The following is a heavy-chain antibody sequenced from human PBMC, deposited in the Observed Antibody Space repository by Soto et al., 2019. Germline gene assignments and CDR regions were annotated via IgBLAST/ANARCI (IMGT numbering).Heavy chain of an antibody. D-gene: IGHD6-19*01. V-gene: IGHV3-33*01. CDR2: IWYDGSNK. J-gene: IGHJ4*01. CDR3: ARTHSSGWYFDY. CDR1: GFTFSSYG. Sequence: QVQLVESGGGVVQPGRSLRLSCAASGFTFSSYGMHWVRQAPGEGLEWVAVIWYDGSNKYYADSVKGRFTISRDNSKNTLYLQMNSLRAEDTAVYYCARTHSSGWYFDYWGHGTLVTVSS.